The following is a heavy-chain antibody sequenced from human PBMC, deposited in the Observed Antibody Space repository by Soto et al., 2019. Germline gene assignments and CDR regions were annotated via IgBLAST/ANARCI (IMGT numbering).Heavy chain of an antibody. CDR3: AGLVRTCNWFDP. J-gene: IGHJ5*02. CDR2: ISAYNGNT. V-gene: IGHV1-18*01. CDR1: GYTFTSYG. Sequence: ASVKVSCKASGYTFTSYGISWVRQAPGQGLEWMGWISAYNGNTNYAQKLQGRVTMTTDTSTSTAYMELRSLRSDDTAVYYCAGLVRTCNWFDPWGQGTLVTVSS. D-gene: IGHD3-9*01.